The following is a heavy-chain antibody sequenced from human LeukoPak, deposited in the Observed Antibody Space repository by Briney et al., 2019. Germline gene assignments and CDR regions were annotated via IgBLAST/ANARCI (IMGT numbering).Heavy chain of an antibody. CDR1: GYTFTSYG. D-gene: IGHD3-10*01. V-gene: IGHV1-18*01. J-gene: IGHJ6*03. CDR2: ISAYNGNT. Sequence: ASVKVSCKASGYTFTSYGISWVRQAPGQGLEWMGWISAYNGNTNYAQKLQGRVTMTTDTSTSTAYMELRSLRSDDTAVYYCARCGVVRGVIMGPYYYYMDVWGKGTTVTVSS. CDR3: ARCGVVRGVIMGPYYYYMDV.